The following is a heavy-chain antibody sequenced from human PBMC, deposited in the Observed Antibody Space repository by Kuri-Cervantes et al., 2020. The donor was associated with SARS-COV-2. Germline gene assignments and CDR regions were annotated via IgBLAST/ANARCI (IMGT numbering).Heavy chain of an antibody. V-gene: IGHV3-30-3*01. CDR2: ISYDGSNK. J-gene: IGHJ4*02. CDR3: ARGGMPTRYSSSPQFDY. D-gene: IGHD6-6*01. Sequence: GGSLRLSCAASGFTFSSYAMHWVRQAPGKGLEWVAVISYDGSNKYYADSVKGRFTISRDNSKNTLYLQMNSLRAEDTAVYYCARGGMPTRYSSSPQFDYWGQGTLVTVSS. CDR1: GFTFSSYA.